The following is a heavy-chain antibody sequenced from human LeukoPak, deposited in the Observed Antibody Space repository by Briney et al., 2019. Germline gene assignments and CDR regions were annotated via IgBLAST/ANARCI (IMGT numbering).Heavy chain of an antibody. CDR2: ISSNGGST. CDR3: ARDGGSYGSAFDY. J-gene: IGHJ4*02. D-gene: IGHD4-17*01. CDR1: GFTFSSYA. V-gene: IGHV3-64*01. Sequence: GGSLRLSCAASGFTFSSYAMHWVRQAPGKGLEYVSAISSNGGSTYYANSVKGRFTISRDNSKNTLYLQMGSLRAEDMAVYYCARDGGSYGSAFDYWGQGTLVTVSS.